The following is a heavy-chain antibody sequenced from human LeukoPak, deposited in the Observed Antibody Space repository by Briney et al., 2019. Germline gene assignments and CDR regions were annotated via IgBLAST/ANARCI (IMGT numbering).Heavy chain of an antibody. Sequence: GGSLRLSCAASGFTFSSYGMSWVRQAPGKGLEWVSSISSSSSYIYYADSVKGRFTISRDNAKNSLYLQMNSLRAEDTAVYYCAREDVTFDYWGQGTLVTVSS. CDR2: ISSSSSYI. V-gene: IGHV3-21*01. CDR1: GFTFSSYG. J-gene: IGHJ4*02. CDR3: AREDVTFDY.